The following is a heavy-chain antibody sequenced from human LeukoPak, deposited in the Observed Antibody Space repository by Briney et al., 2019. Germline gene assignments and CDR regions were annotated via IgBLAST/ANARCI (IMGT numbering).Heavy chain of an antibody. D-gene: IGHD2-15*01. CDR2: INNDGSST. J-gene: IGHJ4*02. Sequence: PGGSLRLSCAASGFTFSSYWMHWVRQAPGKGLVWVSRINNDGSSTSYADSVKGRLTISRDNAKNTLYLQMNSLRAEDTAVYYCVRHCSSSSCYDYWGRGTLVTVSS. CDR3: VRHCSSSSCYDY. V-gene: IGHV3-74*01. CDR1: GFTFSSYW.